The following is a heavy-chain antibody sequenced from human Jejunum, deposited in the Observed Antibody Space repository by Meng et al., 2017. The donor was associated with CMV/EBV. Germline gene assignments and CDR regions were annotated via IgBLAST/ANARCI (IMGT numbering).Heavy chain of an antibody. J-gene: IGHJ2*01. CDR1: EFTVSGND. V-gene: IGHV3-66*02. CDR2: IYSGGST. D-gene: IGHD4-17*01. Sequence: SCAASEFTVSGNDMSGVRQAPGKELEWFSLIYSGGSTLYADSVKGRFTLSRDNSMNALYLQMDSLREEDTAVYYCARTVYGNWYFDLWGRGTLVTVSS. CDR3: ARTVYGNWYFDL.